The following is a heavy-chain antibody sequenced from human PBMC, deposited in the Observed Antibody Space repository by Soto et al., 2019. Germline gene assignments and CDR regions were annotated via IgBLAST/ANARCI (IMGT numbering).Heavy chain of an antibody. V-gene: IGHV4-59*01. CDR2: VYYSGST. CDR3: ARVCSSSNCYGRADV. Sequence: SETLSLTCTVSGGSISSYYWSWIRQPPGKGLEWIGYVYYSGSTNYNPSLKSRVTISVDTSKNKFSLKLSSVTAADTAIYYCARVCSSSNCYGRADVWGKGTTVTVSS. D-gene: IGHD2-2*01. J-gene: IGHJ6*04. CDR1: GGSISSYY.